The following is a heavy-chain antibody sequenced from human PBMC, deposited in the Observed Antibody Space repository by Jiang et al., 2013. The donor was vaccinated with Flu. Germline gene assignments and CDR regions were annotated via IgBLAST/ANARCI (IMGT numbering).Heavy chain of an antibody. V-gene: IGHV5-51*01. Sequence: EVKKPGESLRISCKGSGYSFTSYWISWVRQMPGKGLEWMGIIYPGDSDTRYSPSFQGQVTISADKSISTAYLQWSSLKASDTAMYYCARGYCSGGSCYGAFDIWGQGTMVTVSS. CDR1: GYSFTSYW. D-gene: IGHD2-15*01. CDR3: ARGYCSGGSCYGAFDI. CDR2: IYPGDSDT. J-gene: IGHJ3*02.